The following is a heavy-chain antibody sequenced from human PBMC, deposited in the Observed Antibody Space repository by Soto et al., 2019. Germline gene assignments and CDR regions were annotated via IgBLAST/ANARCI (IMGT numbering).Heavy chain of an antibody. CDR2: IWYDGSEK. CDR3: VTGFR. CDR1: GFAFHGYA. Sequence: QVQLVESGGTVVQVGGSLRLSCAASGFAFHGYAMHWVRQAPGKGLDWVAVIWYDGSEKYYADSVEGRFTISRDNSKNSLYLQMNSLRGEDTAVYYCVTGFRWGQGTLVTVSS. V-gene: IGHV3-33*01. J-gene: IGHJ4*02.